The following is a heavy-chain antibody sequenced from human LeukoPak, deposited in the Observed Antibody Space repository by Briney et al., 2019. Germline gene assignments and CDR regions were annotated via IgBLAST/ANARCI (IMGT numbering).Heavy chain of an antibody. Sequence: SETLSLTCGVSGASISRPYWWGWVRQPPGKGLEWIAEISYSGNAHYNPSLKSRVIISLDKSKNLVFLKLNSVTAADTAMYYCARDGGSDQYYFDNWGQGTLVTVSS. CDR3: ARDGGSDQYYFDN. CDR2: ISYSGNA. V-gene: IGHV4-4*02. D-gene: IGHD6-19*01. CDR1: GASISRPYW. J-gene: IGHJ4*02.